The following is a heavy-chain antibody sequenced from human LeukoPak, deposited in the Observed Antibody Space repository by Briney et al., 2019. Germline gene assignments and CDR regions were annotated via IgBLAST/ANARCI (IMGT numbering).Heavy chain of an antibody. J-gene: IGHJ5*02. CDR2: IKTNTAGGAGTT. Sequence: PGGSLRLSCTASGFTFSNAWMSWVRQAPGKGLEWVSRIKTNTAGGAGTTDYAAPVKGRFSISRDDSKNTLYLQMNSLKTEDTAVYYCSTLLLANWFDPRGQGTLVTVSS. D-gene: IGHD2-15*01. CDR3: STLLLANWFDP. V-gene: IGHV3-15*01. CDR1: GFTFSNAW.